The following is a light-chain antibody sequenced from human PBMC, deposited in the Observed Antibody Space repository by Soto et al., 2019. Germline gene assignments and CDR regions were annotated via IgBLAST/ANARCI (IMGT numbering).Light chain of an antibody. CDR3: QQYNSYSWT. V-gene: IGKV1-5*01. Sequence: DIQMTQSPSTLSASVGDRVTITCRASQSISSWLAWYQQKPGKAPKLLIYDASSLESGAPSRFSGSGSGTEFTLTISSLQHDDFETYYWQQYNSYSWTLGQGTKVDIK. CDR2: DAS. CDR1: QSISSW. J-gene: IGKJ1*01.